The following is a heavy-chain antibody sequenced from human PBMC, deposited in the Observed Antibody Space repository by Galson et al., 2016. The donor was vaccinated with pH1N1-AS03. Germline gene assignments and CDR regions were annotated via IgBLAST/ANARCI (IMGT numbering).Heavy chain of an antibody. J-gene: IGHJ5*02. CDR1: GGSISSGNYF. CDR2: IYDSGNT. V-gene: IGHV4-31*03. Sequence: LSLTCTVSGGSISSGNYFWNWLRQHPGKGLEWIGLIYDSGNTFYNPSLKSRVSISVDTSKNQFSLKLNSVTAADTAVYYCSSVPLAYCSSTSCFRFDPWGQGTLVTVSS. CDR3: SSVPLAYCSSTSCFRFDP. D-gene: IGHD2-2*01.